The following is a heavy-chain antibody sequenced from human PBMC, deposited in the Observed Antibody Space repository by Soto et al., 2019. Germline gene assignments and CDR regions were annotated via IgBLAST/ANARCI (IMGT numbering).Heavy chain of an antibody. CDR2: ISDSGGST. CDR3: AKTKAYSSSSPDY. V-gene: IGHV3-23*01. CDR1: GFTINTYA. J-gene: IGHJ4*02. Sequence: PGGSLRLSCAASGFTINTYAMSWVRQAPGKGLEWVSGISDSGGSTYYADSVQGRFSISRDNSKNTLYLQMNSLRAEDTAIYYCAKTKAYSSSSPDYWGQGTLVTVSS. D-gene: IGHD6-6*01.